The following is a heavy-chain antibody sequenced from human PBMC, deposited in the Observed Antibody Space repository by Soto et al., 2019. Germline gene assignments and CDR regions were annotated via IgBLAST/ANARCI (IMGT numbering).Heavy chain of an antibody. Sequence: DPEKGACKASGHTITSHAMYWVRQAPGQRLEWMGGINAGNGNTKYSQKFQSRVTTTRVTSARTADMYLRSLRSEDTVVNYSTKVFPSRWLLHFWCEAILVTF. CDR1: GHTITSHA. V-gene: IGHV1-3*01. CDR3: TKVFPSRWLLHF. CDR2: INAGNGNT. D-gene: IGHD3-22*01. J-gene: IGHJ4*02.